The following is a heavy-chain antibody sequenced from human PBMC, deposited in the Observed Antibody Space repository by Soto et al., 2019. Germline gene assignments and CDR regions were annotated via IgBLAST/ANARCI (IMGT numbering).Heavy chain of an antibody. CDR1: GYSFTSYG. Sequence: ASVKVSCKASGYSFTSYGISWVRQAPGQGPEWLGWISGHNGNTNHPQSLQGRVTMTTDTSRNTAYMELRSLRSDDTAVYYCARHRFNYYDDTVYYYFDYWGQGTLVTVSS. CDR2: ISGHNGNT. V-gene: IGHV1-18*04. CDR3: ARHRFNYYDDTVYYYFDY. D-gene: IGHD3-22*01. J-gene: IGHJ4*02.